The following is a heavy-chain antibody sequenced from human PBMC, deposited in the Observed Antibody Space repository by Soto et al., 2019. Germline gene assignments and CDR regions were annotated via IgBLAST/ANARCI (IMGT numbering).Heavy chain of an antibody. Sequence: GGSLRLSCAASGFTFSSYSMNWVRQAPGKGLVWVSYISSSSSTIYYADSVKGRFTISRDNAKNSLYLQMNSLRAEDTAVYYCARDEKHPQSNGAPFDYWGQGTLVTISS. D-gene: IGHD4-17*01. CDR1: GFTFSSYS. J-gene: IGHJ4*02. CDR3: ARDEKHPQSNGAPFDY. V-gene: IGHV3-48*04. CDR2: ISSSSSTI.